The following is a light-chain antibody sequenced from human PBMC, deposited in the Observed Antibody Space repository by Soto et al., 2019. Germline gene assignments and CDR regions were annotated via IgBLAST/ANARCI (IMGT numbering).Light chain of an antibody. V-gene: IGKV3-11*01. CDR1: QSVSSY. J-gene: IGKJ2*02. CDR2: DAS. CDR3: QERSVWPLCT. Sequence: EIVLTQSPATLSLSPGERATLSCRASQSVSSYLAWYQQKPGQAPRLLIYDASNRATGIPARFSGSGSGTDFTLTISSLEPEDFAVYYCQERSVWPLCTFGRGTRLEI.